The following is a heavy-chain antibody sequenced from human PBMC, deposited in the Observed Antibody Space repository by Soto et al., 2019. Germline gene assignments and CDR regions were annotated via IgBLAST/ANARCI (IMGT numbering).Heavy chain of an antibody. V-gene: IGHV3-23*01. D-gene: IGHD3-10*01. CDR1: GFTFSSYA. CDR3: AKAITMVRGVPMDV. J-gene: IGHJ6*02. CDR2: ISGSGGST. Sequence: EVQLLESGGGLVQPGGSLRLSCAASGFTFSSYAMSWVRQAPGKGLEWVSAISGSGGSTYYADSVNGRFTISRDNSKNTLYLQMNSLRAEDTAVYYCAKAITMVRGVPMDVWGQGTTVTVSS.